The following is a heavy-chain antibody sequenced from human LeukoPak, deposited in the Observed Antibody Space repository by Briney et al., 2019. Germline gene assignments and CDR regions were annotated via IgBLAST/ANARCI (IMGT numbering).Heavy chain of an antibody. J-gene: IGHJ6*02. D-gene: IGHD6-6*01. V-gene: IGHV1-18*01. CDR1: GYTFTSYG. CDR3: ARDEEYSSSSSYYYYGMDV. Sequence: ASVKVSCKASGYTFTSYGISWVRQAPGQGLEWMGWISAYNGNTNYAQKLQGRVTMTTDTSTSTAYMELRSQRSDDTAVYYCARDEEYSSSSSYYYYGMDVWGQGTTVTVSS. CDR2: ISAYNGNT.